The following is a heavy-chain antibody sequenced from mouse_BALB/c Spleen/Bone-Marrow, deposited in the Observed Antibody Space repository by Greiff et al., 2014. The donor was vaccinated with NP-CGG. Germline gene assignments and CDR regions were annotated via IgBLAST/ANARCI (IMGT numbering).Heavy chain of an antibody. CDR2: IYPGSGNT. D-gene: IGHD1-1*01. Sequence: QVQLQQSGAELARPGASVKLSCKASGYTFTDYYINWVKQRTGQGLEWIGEIYPGSGNTYYNEKFKGKATLTADKSSSTAYMQLSSRTSEDSAVYFCAKGVYGSSYVRYYAIDYWGQGTSVTVSS. J-gene: IGHJ4*01. CDR3: AKGVYGSSYVRYYAIDY. CDR1: GYTFTDYY. V-gene: IGHV1-77*01.